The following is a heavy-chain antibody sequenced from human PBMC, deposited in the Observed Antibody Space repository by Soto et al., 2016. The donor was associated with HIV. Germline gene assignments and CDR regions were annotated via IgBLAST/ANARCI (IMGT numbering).Heavy chain of an antibody. J-gene: IGHJ6*03. D-gene: IGHD3-10*01. CDR1: GFTFGSYD. CDR2: ISSNGINT. CDR3: ARTFIRAYYMDV. V-gene: IGHV3-64*01. Sequence: EVQLVESGGGLVQPGGSLKLSCEASGFTFGSYDMHWVRQAPGMGLEYVSTISSNGINTYYANSVKGRFTISRDNSKNTLYLQMDSLRAEDMAVYYCARTFIRAYYMDVWGKGTNGH.